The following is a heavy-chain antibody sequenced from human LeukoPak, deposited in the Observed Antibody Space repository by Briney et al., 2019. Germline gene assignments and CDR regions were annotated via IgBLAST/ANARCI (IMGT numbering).Heavy chain of an antibody. CDR2: ISYDGSNK. Sequence: GGCLRLSCAASGFTFSSYAMHWVRQAPGKGLEWVAVISYDGSNKYYADSVKGRFTISRDNSKDTLYLQMNSLRAEDTAVYYCARFPNTLTVVTPDAFDIWGQGTMVTVSS. V-gene: IGHV3-30*04. J-gene: IGHJ3*02. CDR1: GFTFSSYA. D-gene: IGHD4-23*01. CDR3: ARFPNTLTVVTPDAFDI.